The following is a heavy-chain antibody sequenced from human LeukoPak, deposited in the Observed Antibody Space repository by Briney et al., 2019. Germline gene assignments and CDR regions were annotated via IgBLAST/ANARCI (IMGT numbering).Heavy chain of an antibody. CDR1: GFTFSSYN. CDR2: ISSSSSYI. CDR3: ANFRYSSSSIDY. D-gene: IGHD6-13*01. J-gene: IGHJ4*02. V-gene: IGHV3-21*01. Sequence: GGSLRLSCAASGFTFSSYNMNWVRQAPGKGLEWVSSISSSSSYIYYADSVKGRFTISRDNSKNTLYLQMNSLRAEDTAVYYCANFRYSSSSIDYWGQGTLVTVSS.